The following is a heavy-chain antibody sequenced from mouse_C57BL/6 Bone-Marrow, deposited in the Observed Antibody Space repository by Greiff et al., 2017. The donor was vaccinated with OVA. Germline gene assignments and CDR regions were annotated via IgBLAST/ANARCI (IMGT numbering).Heavy chain of an antibody. V-gene: IGHV5-6*01. J-gene: IGHJ4*01. CDR3: ARHLRYYGSALYDMDY. CDR2: ISRGGSYT. D-gene: IGHD1-1*01. Sequence: EVKVVESGGDLVKPGGSLKLSCAASGFTFSSYGMSWVRQTPDKSLEWVATISRGGSYTYYPDSVTGRFTISRDNAKNTLYLQMSSLSSEETAMYYCARHLRYYGSALYDMDYWGQGTSVTVSS. CDR1: GFTFSSYG.